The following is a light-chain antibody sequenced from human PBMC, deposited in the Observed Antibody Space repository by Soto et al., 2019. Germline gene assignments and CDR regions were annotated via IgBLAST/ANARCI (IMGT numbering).Light chain of an antibody. Sequence: EIVLTQSPATLSVSPGERATLSCRASQGVGSNLAWYQQKPGQAPRLLIYDASTRATGVPARFSGSGSGTEFTLTISSLQSEDFAAYYCQQYHSRPPWTFGQGTKVDIK. CDR1: QGVGSN. CDR3: QQYHSRPPWT. V-gene: IGKV3-15*01. J-gene: IGKJ1*01. CDR2: DAS.